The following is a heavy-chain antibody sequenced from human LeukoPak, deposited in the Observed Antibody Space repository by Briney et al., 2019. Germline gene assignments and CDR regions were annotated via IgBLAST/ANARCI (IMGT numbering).Heavy chain of an antibody. CDR2: IYYSGST. Sequence: SETLSLTCTVSGGSISSYYWRWIRQPPGKGLQWLGYIYYSGSTNYNPSLKSRVTISVDTSKNQFSLKLSSVTAADTAVYYCARLIYGGNSAFDYWGQGTLVTVSS. D-gene: IGHD4-23*01. J-gene: IGHJ4*02. V-gene: IGHV4-59*01. CDR3: ARLIYGGNSAFDY. CDR1: GGSISSYY.